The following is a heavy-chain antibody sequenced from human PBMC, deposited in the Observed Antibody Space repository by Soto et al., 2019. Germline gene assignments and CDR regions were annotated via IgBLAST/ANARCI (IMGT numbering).Heavy chain of an antibody. Sequence: QVHLQESGPGLVKPSETLSLTCSVSSGSIIGYSWNWIRQPPGKGLEWIGYVYDTGSTTYNPTLKSRVTISLDTSKNKFSLKVTSVTAADTAIYYCARGYSSSWYREFDSWGQGTLVTVSS. J-gene: IGHJ4*02. CDR2: VYDTGST. CDR1: SGSIIGYS. CDR3: ARGYSSSWYREFDS. D-gene: IGHD2-2*01. V-gene: IGHV4-59*01.